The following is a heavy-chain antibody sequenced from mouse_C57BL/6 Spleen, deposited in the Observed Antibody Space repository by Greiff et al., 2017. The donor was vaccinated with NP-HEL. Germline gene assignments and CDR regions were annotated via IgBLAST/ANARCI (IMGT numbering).Heavy chain of an antibody. V-gene: IGHV5-17*01. CDR1: GFTFSDYG. Sequence: EVKLMESGGGLVKPGGSLKLSCAASGFTFSDYGMHWVRQAPEKGLEWVAYISSGSSTIYYADTVKGRFTISRDNAKNTLFLQMTSLRSEDTAMYYCALMITTLMDYWGQGTSVTVSS. CDR3: ALMITTLMDY. J-gene: IGHJ4*01. CDR2: ISSGSSTI. D-gene: IGHD2-4*01.